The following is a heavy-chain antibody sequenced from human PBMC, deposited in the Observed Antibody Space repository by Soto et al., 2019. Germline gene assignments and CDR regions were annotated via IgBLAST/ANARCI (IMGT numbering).Heavy chain of an antibody. CDR3: ASCRDGYNQMDY. V-gene: IGHV4-30-4*01. J-gene: IGHJ4*02. CDR2: IYYSGST. Sequence: QVQLQESGPGLVKPSQTLSLTCTVSGGSISSADYYWSWIRQPPGKGLEWIGYIYYSGSTYYNPSLKSRVSISVDTSKNQFSLKLSSVTAADTAVYYCASCRDGYNQMDYWGQGTLVTVSS. CDR1: GGSISSADYY. D-gene: IGHD5-12*01.